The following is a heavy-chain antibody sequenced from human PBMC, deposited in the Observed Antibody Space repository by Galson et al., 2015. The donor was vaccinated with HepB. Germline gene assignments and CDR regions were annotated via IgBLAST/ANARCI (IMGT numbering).Heavy chain of an antibody. CDR3: ARSYYDILTGYSHRWSGYGMDV. V-gene: IGHV7-4-1*02. Sequence: SVKVSCKASGYTSTNYAMNWVRQAPGQGLEWMGWINTNTGNPTYAQGVTGRFVFSLDTSVSTAYLQISSLKAEDTAVYYCARSYYDILTGYSHRWSGYGMDVSGPGTTVTVSS. CDR2: INTNTGNP. D-gene: IGHD3-9*01. J-gene: IGHJ6*02. CDR1: GYTSTNYA.